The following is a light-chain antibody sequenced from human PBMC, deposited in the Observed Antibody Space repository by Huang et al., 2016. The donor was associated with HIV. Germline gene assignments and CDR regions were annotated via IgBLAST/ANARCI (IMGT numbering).Light chain of an antibody. Sequence: EIVLTQSPGTLSLSPGERATLSCRASQSISNNHLALYQQKPGQPPRLLIFGESSRATGSPDRFSGSGSGTDFTLTISRLEPEDFAVYYCQQYSPPVTFGQGTKVEIK. CDR3: QQYSPPVT. J-gene: IGKJ1*01. V-gene: IGKV3-20*01. CDR2: GES. CDR1: QSISNNH.